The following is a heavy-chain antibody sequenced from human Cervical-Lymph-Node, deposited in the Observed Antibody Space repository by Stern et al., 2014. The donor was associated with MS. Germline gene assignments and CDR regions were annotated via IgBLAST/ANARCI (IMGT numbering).Heavy chain of an antibody. D-gene: IGHD4/OR15-4a*01. V-gene: IGHV3-33*08. CDR1: GFTFSTYA. CDR2: IWNNGRNS. J-gene: IGHJ4*02. CDR3: VRDDELTPGAH. Sequence: VQLVQSGGGVVQPGTSLRLSCAASGFTFSTYAMHWVRQAPGQGLEWMSVIWNNGRNSFYAETVKGRFTIARDNSKNTLFLQMDTLRVEDTAMYYCVRDDELTPGAHWGQGTLVSVSS.